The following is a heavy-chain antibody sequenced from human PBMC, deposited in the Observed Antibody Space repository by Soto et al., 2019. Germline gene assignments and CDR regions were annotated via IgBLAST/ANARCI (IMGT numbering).Heavy chain of an antibody. CDR2: IDPSDSYT. CDR1: GYSFTSYW. Sequence: PGESLKISCKGSGYSFTSYWISWVRQMPGKGLEWMGRIDPSDSYTNYSPSFQGRVTISADKSISTAYLQWSSLKASDTAMYYCARLRQAGGDYYYYGMDVWGQGTTVTVSS. V-gene: IGHV5-10-1*01. D-gene: IGHD1-26*01. CDR3: ARLRQAGGDYYYYGMDV. J-gene: IGHJ6*02.